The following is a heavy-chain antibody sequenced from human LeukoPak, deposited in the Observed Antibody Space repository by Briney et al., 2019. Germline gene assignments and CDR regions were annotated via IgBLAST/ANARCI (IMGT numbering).Heavy chain of an antibody. CDR1: GFTFSSYA. V-gene: IGHV3-30*14. CDR2: ISSDGSNK. Sequence: GRSLRLSCAASGFTFSSYAMHWVRQAPGKGLEWVAVISSDGSNKYYADSVKGRFTISRDNSKNTLYLQMNSLRAEDTAVYYCARLGNSGYYFDYWGQGALVTVSS. D-gene: IGHD4-23*01. CDR3: ARLGNSGYYFDY. J-gene: IGHJ4*02.